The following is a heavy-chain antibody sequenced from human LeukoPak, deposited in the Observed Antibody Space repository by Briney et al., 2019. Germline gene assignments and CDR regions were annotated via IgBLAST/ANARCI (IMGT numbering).Heavy chain of an antibody. CDR3: ARDPFGATAVIIGFDD. CDR1: GGSISSSSYY. CDR2: IYYSGST. J-gene: IGHJ4*02. V-gene: IGHV4-39*07. Sequence: PSETLSLTCTVSGGSISSSSYYWGWIRQPPGKGLEWIGSIYYSGSTYYNPSLKSRVTISVDTSKNQFSLRLTSVTAADTAVYYCARDPFGATAVIIGFDDWSPGMLVTVSS. D-gene: IGHD3-10*01.